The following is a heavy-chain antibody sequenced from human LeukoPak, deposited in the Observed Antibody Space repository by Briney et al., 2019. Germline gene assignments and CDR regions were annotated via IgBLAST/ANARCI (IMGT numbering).Heavy chain of an antibody. CDR1: GFTFSSYG. J-gene: IGHJ4*02. CDR2: ISYDGSNK. V-gene: IGHV3-30*18. CDR3: AKERVGPYIDY. Sequence: GGSLRLSCAASGFTFSSYGMHWVRQAPGKGLEWVAVISYDGSNKYYADSVKGRFTISRDNSKNTLYLQMNSLRAEDTAVYYCAKERVGPYIDYWGQGTLVTVSS.